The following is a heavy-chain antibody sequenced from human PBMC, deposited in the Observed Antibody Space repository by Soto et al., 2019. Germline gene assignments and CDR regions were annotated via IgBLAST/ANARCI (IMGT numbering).Heavy chain of an antibody. D-gene: IGHD3-22*01. CDR2: ISWNSGSI. CDR1: GFTFDDYA. CDR3: AKDMKDVGWLPDY. Sequence: EVQLVESGGGLVQPGRSLRLSCAASGFTFDDYAMHWVRQAPGKGLEWVSGISWNSGSIGYADSVKGRFPISRDNAKNSLYLQMNSLRAEDTALYYCAKDMKDVGWLPDYWGQGTLVTVSS. J-gene: IGHJ4*02. V-gene: IGHV3-9*01.